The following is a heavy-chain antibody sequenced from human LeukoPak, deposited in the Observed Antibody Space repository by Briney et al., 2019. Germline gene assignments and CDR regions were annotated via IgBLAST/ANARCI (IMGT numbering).Heavy chain of an antibody. J-gene: IGHJ4*02. V-gene: IGHV1-2*02. CDR1: GYTFSGYY. CDR3: ARVAPSIAARPEVYFDY. CDR2: INPNSGAT. D-gene: IGHD6-6*01. Sequence: ASVKVSCKASGYTFSGYYTHWVRQAPGQGLEWMGWINPNSGATNYAQKFQGRVTMTGDTSITTAYMELTSLRSDDTAVYYCARVAPSIAARPEVYFDYWGQGTLVTVSS.